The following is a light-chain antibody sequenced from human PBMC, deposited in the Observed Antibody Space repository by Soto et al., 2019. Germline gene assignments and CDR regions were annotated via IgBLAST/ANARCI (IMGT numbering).Light chain of an antibody. CDR3: QSYDSSLSGSLI. CDR2: GNN. J-gene: IGLJ2*01. CDR1: SSNIGTPYD. Sequence: QSVLTQPPSVSGAPGQRVTISCTGSSSNIGTPYDVHWYQQLPGTAPKLLIYGNNNRPSGVPDRFSGSKSGTSASLAITGLQAEDEADYYCQSYDSSLSGSLIFGGGTKLTVL. V-gene: IGLV1-40*01.